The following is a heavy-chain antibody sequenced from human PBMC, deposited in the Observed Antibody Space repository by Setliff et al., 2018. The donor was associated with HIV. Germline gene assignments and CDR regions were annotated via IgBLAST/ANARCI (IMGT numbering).Heavy chain of an antibody. V-gene: IGHV3-15*07. CDR1: AFTFSNAW. CDR3: ATKPPAADFQH. D-gene: IGHD2-2*01. CDR2: IQSKIDGGTT. J-gene: IGHJ1*01. Sequence: GGSLRLSCAASAFTFSNAWMNWVRQAPGKGLEWVGRIQSKIDGGTTDYAAPVKGRFTISRDDSKNMLYLQMNSLKTEDTAVYYCATKPPAADFQHWGQGTLVTVSS.